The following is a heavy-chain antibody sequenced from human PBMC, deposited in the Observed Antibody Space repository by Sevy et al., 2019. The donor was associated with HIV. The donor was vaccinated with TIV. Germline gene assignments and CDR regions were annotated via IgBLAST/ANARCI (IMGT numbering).Heavy chain of an antibody. CDR2: ISSSSSTI. Sequence: GGSLRLSCAASGFTFSSYSMNWVRQAPGKGLEWVSYISSSSSTIYYADSVKGRFTISRDNAKNSLYLQMNSLGDEDTAVYYGARGKGYCSGGSCYDYYYGMDVWGQGTTVTVSS. CDR3: ARGKGYCSGGSCYDYYYGMDV. D-gene: IGHD2-15*01. J-gene: IGHJ6*02. V-gene: IGHV3-48*02. CDR1: GFTFSSYS.